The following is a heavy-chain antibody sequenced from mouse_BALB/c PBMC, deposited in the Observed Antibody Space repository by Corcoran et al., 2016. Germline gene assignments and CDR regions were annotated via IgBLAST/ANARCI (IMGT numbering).Heavy chain of an antibody. CDR2: ISYSGST. J-gene: IGHJ3*01. CDR1: GYSITSDYA. D-gene: IGHD1-1*02. Sequence: DVQLQESGPGLVKPSQSLSLTCTVTGYSITSDYAWNWIRQFPGNKLEWMGYISYSGSTSYNPSLKSRISITRDTSKNQFFLQLNSVTTEDTATYYCAREGGGVAYWGQGTLVTVSA. V-gene: IGHV3-2*02. CDR3: AREGGGVAY.